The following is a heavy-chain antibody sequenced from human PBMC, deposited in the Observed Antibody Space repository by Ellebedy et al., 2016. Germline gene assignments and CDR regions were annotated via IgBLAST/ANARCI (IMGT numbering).Heavy chain of an antibody. CDR3: ARAGSYLSEAVFY. D-gene: IGHD3-10*01. J-gene: IGHJ4*02. Sequence: GGSLRLXCAASGFTFSSYWMHWVRQAPGKGLVWVSRMDSGGSTTDYADSVKGRFTISRDNAKNTLYLQMDSLRAEDTAVYYCARAGSYLSEAVFYWGQGTLVTVSS. CDR2: MDSGGSTT. V-gene: IGHV3-74*01. CDR1: GFTFSSYW.